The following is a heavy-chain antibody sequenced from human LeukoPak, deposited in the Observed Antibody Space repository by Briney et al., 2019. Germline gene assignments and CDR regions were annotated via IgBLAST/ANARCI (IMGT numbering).Heavy chain of an antibody. Sequence: PGGSLRLSCAASGFTFSSYWMSWVRQAPGKGLEWAANIKQDGREKYYVDSVKGRFTISRDNAKNSLYLQMNSLRAEDTAVYYCAREAPGWYSSSWFDYWGQGTLVTVSS. CDR3: AREAPGWYSSSWFDY. V-gene: IGHV3-7*03. CDR2: IKQDGREK. J-gene: IGHJ4*02. CDR1: GFTFSSYW. D-gene: IGHD6-13*01.